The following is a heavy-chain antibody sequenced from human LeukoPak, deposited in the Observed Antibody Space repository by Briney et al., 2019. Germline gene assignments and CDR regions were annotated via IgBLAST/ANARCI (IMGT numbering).Heavy chain of an antibody. V-gene: IGHV3-74*01. CDR1: GFTFRNYW. J-gene: IGHJ4*02. CDR3: ARDVSYTADY. CDR2: ITGDGSST. D-gene: IGHD3-10*01. Sequence: PGGSLRLSCEASGFTFRNYWLHWVRHAPGKGLVWISRITGDGSSTTYADSVKGRFTISRDNAKNTLYLQMNSLRPEDTAVYYCARDVSYTADYWGQGTLVTVSS.